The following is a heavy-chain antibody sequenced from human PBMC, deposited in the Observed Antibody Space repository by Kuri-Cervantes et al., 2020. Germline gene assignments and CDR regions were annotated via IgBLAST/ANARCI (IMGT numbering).Heavy chain of an antibody. D-gene: IGHD6-6*01. CDR2: IGTAGDT. V-gene: IGHV3-13*01. CDR1: GFTFSSYD. CDR3: ARAQYSRSPDYYYMDV. J-gene: IGHJ6*03. Sequence: GGSLRLSCAASGFTFSSYDMHWVRQATGKGLEWVSAIGTAGDTYYPGSVKGRFTISRENAKNSLYLQMNSLRAGDTAVYYCARAQYSRSPDYYYMDVWGKGTTVTVSS.